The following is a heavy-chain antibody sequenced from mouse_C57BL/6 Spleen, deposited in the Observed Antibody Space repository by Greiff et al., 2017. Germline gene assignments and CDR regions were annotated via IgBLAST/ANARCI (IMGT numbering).Heavy chain of an antibody. CDR2: IYPGDGDT. V-gene: IGHV1-80*01. J-gene: IGHJ4*01. D-gene: IGHD2-4*01. CDR1: GYAFSSYW. CDR3: ARGYGYDYDGYAMDY. Sequence: VQLQQSGAELVKPGASVKISCKASGYAFSSYWMNWVKQRPGKGLEWIGQIYPGDGDTNYNGKFKGKATLTADKSSSTAYMQLSSLTSEDSAVYVCARGYGYDYDGYAMDYWGQGTSVTVAS.